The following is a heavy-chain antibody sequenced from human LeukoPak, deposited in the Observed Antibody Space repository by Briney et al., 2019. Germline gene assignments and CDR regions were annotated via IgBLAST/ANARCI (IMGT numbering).Heavy chain of an antibody. D-gene: IGHD6-19*01. CDR1: GYTFTVYY. J-gene: IGHJ4*02. V-gene: IGHV1-2*02. CDR3: ASYISGWGYYFDY. CDR2: INPNSGGT. Sequence: GASVTVSFTASGYTFTVYYMHWVRQAPGQGVEWMGWINPNSGGTNYAQKFQGRVTMTRDTSISTAYMELSRLRSDDTAVYYCASYISGWGYYFDYWCQGTLVTVSS.